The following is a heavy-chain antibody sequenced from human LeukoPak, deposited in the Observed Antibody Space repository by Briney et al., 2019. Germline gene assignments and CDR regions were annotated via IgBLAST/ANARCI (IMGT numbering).Heavy chain of an antibody. D-gene: IGHD3-10*01. CDR2: INPNSGGT. J-gene: IGHJ6*03. CDR3: AREPGSGIGCYYYMDV. CDR1: GYTFTGYY. V-gene: IGHV1-2*02. Sequence: ASVKVSCKASGYTFTGYYMHWVRQAPGQGLEWMGWINPNSGGTNYAQKFQGRVTMTRDTSISTAYMELSRLRSDDTAVYYCAREPGSGIGCYYYMDVWGKGTTVTISS.